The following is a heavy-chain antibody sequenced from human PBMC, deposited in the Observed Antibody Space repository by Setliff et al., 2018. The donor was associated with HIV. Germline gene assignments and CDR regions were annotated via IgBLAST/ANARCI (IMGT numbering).Heavy chain of an antibody. D-gene: IGHD3-10*01. Sequence: PSETLSLTCTVSGGSISSYYWSWIRQPPGKGLEWIGFIFSSGSTKYNPSLQSRVTISIDTSRNQFSLRLTSVTAEDTAVYYCARDRHYSGLGSYGPWGPGTLVTVSS. CDR1: GGSISSYY. CDR3: ARDRHYSGLGSYGP. V-gene: IGHV4-59*12. J-gene: IGHJ5*02. CDR2: IFSSGST.